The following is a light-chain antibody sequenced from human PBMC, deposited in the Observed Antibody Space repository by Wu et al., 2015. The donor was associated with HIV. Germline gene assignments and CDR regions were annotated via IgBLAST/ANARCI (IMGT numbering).Light chain of an antibody. CDR3: QQRSNWPPGLT. J-gene: IGKJ4*01. Sequence: IVMTQSPGTLSVSPGEGATLFCRASQGIRTNLAWYQQKPGQAPRLLIYDASNRATGIPARFSGSGSGTDFTLTISSLEPEDFAVYYCQQRSNWPPGLTFGGGTKVEIK. CDR1: QGIRTN. V-gene: IGKV3-11*01. CDR2: DAS.